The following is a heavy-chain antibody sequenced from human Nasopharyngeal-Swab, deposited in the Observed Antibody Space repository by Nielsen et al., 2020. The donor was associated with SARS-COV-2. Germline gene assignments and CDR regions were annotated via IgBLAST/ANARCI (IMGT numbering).Heavy chain of an antibody. V-gene: IGHV1-69*13. CDR1: GGTFSSYA. CDR3: ATGRAVTTFVYYYYGMDV. CDR2: IIPIFGTA. D-gene: IGHD4-17*01. Sequence: SVKVSCKASGGTFSSYAISWVRQAPAQGLEWMGGIIPIFGTAKYAQKFPGRVTITADESTSTAYMELSSLRSEDTAVYYCATGRAVTTFVYYYYGMDVWGQGTTVTVSS. J-gene: IGHJ6*02.